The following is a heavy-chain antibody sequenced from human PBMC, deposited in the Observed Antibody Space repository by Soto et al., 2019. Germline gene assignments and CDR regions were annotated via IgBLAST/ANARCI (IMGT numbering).Heavy chain of an antibody. D-gene: IGHD3-10*01. V-gene: IGHV3-74*03. Sequence: EVQLVESGGGLVQPGGSLILSCAASGFTFSNYWMVWVRQAPRKGLVWVSRIIGDGLYTTYAESVKGRFTISRDNAKNTVYLQMNSLRVEDTAVYYCARGILGSGTANDHGGQGTLVTVSS. CDR1: GFTFSNYW. CDR3: ARGILGSGTANDH. J-gene: IGHJ4*02. CDR2: IIGDGLYT.